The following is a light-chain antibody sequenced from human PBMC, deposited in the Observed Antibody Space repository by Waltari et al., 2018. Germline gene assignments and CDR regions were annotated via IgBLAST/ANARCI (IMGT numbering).Light chain of an antibody. J-gene: IGLJ3*02. CDR1: SSNIGRDY. V-gene: IGLV1-47*01. CDR3: GTWDDSLGAWV. CDR2: RNS. Sequence: QSVLTQPPSASGTPGQRVTISCSGSSSNIGRDYVYWYQQFPGTAPKLPIYRNSHRPSGVPDRLSGSQFGTSASLAISGLRSEDEADYCCGTWDDSLGAWVFGGGTRVTVL.